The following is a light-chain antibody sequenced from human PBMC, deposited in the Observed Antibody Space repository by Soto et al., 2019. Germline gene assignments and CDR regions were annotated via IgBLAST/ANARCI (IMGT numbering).Light chain of an antibody. CDR3: AAWDDSLSVV. V-gene: IGLV1-44*01. CDR1: SSNIGSNT. CDR2: SHN. Sequence: QSVLTQPPSASGTPGQRVTISCSGSSSNIGSNTVNWYQQLPGTAPKLLIYSHNQRPSGVPDRFSGSKSGTSASLAISGLQSEDEADYYCAAWDDSLSVVFGGGTKVTVL. J-gene: IGLJ2*01.